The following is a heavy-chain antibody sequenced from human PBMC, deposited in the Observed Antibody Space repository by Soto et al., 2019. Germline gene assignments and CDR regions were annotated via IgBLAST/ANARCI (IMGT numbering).Heavy chain of an antibody. CDR1: GGSIKTGGYY. D-gene: IGHD3-10*01. CDR3: ARSLVRGVHVD. CDR2: VYYTGST. V-gene: IGHV4-31*03. J-gene: IGHJ4*02. Sequence: VQLLESGPGLVKPSQTLSLTCTVSGGSIKTGGYYWSWIRQFPGKGLEWIGNVYYTGSTSSNPALESRLSISIDTSKNQFSLNVSSVTAADTAIFYCARSLVRGVHVDWGQGTLVTVSS.